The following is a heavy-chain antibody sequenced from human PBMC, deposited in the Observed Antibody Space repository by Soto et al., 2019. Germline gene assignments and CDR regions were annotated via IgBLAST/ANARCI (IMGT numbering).Heavy chain of an antibody. V-gene: IGHV3-23*01. D-gene: IGHD2-15*01. CDR1: GFTFSSYA. CDR3: AKDQVVVVVAATNWFDP. CDR2: ISGSGGST. J-gene: IGHJ5*02. Sequence: PGGSLRLSCAASGFTFSSYAMSWVRQAPGKGLEWVSAISGSGGSTYYADSVKGRFTISRDNSKNTLYLQMNSLRAEDTAVYYCAKDQVVVVVAATNWFDPWGQGTLVTVSS.